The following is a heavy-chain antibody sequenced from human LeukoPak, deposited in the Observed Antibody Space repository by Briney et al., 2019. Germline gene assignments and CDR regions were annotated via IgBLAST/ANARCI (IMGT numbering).Heavy chain of an antibody. J-gene: IGHJ4*02. CDR1: GFTFSSYS. Sequence: GGSLRLSCAASGFTFSSYSMNWVRQAPGKGLEWVSSISSSSSYIYYADSVKGRFTISRDNAKNSLYLQMNSLRAEDTAVYYCAREIYNWNGPCYDYWGQGTLVTVSS. V-gene: IGHV3-21*01. D-gene: IGHD1-20*01. CDR2: ISSSSSYI. CDR3: AREIYNWNGPCYDY.